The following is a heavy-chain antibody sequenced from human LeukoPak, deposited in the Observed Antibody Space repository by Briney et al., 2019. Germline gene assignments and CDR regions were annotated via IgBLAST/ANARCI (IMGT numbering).Heavy chain of an antibody. CDR1: GFTFSDYG. J-gene: IGHJ4*02. D-gene: IGHD3-22*01. CDR2: ISYDGGNK. CDR3: ARDAGGYYPDY. V-gene: IGHV3-30*03. Sequence: PGGSLRLSCAASGFTFSDYGMHWVRQAPGKGLEWVALISYDGGNKFYADSVRDRFTISRDNSKNTLFLQMNSLRPEDTAVYYCARDAGGYYPDYWGQGTLVTVSS.